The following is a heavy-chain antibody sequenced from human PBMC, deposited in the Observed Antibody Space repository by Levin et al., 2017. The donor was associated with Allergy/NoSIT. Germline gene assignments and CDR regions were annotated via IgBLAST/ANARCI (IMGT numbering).Heavy chain of an antibody. D-gene: IGHD1-26*01. CDR3: ARGGSYIDSFDF. J-gene: IGHJ4*02. CDR2: IKQDGSEK. V-gene: IGHV3-7*01. CDR1: GFTFKNYW. Sequence: GGSLRLSCAASGFTFKNYWMSWVRQAPGKGLEWVANIKQDGSEKYYVDSVKGRFTISRDNAKNSLFLQMNSLRAEDTAVFYCARGGSYIDSFDFWGQGILVTVSS.